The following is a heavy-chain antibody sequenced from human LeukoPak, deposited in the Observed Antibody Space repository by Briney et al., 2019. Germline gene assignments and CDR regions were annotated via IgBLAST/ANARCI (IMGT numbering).Heavy chain of an antibody. Sequence: GSLRLSCAASGFTFSSYWMHWVRQAPGKGLVWVSRINTDGSSTSYADSVKGRFTISRDNAKNTLYLQMNSLRAEDTAVYYCAKDPYSSGWFFDYWGQGTLVTVSS. CDR1: GFTFSSYW. J-gene: IGHJ4*02. CDR3: AKDPYSSGWFFDY. V-gene: IGHV3-74*01. CDR2: INTDGSST. D-gene: IGHD6-19*01.